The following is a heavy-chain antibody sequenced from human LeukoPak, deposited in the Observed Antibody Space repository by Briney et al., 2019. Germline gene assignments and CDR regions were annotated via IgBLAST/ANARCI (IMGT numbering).Heavy chain of an antibody. Sequence: SGGSLRLSCAASGFTFSSYVMSWVRQAPGKGLEWVSAISGSGGSTYYADSVKGRFTISRDNSKNTLYLQMNSLRAEDTAVYYCAKGTDFWSGYCDYWGQGTLVTVSS. D-gene: IGHD3-3*01. CDR2: ISGSGGST. J-gene: IGHJ4*02. CDR1: GFTFSSYV. CDR3: AKGTDFWSGYCDY. V-gene: IGHV3-23*01.